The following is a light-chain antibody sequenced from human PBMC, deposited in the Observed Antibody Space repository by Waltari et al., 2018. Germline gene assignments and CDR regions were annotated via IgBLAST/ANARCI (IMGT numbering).Light chain of an antibody. Sequence: QSVLTQPPSASGTPGQRVTISCSGSSANLGTNTVNWYQQLPGAAPRPLIYSNEQRPSGGPDRFSGSKSGTSASLAISGLQSEDEADYYCVAWDDSLNGWVFGRGTKLTVL. V-gene: IGLV1-44*01. J-gene: IGLJ3*02. CDR3: VAWDDSLNGWV. CDR1: SANLGTNT. CDR2: SNE.